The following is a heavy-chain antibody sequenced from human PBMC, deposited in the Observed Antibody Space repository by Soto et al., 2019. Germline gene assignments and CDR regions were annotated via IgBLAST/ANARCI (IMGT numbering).Heavy chain of an antibody. V-gene: IGHV4-34*01. D-gene: IGHD2-2*01. CDR1: GGSFSGYY. CDR2: INHSGST. Sequence: PSETLSLTCAVYGGSFSGYYWSWIRQPPGRGLEWIGEINHSGSTNYNPSLKSRVTISVDTSKNQFSLKLSSVTAADTAVYYCARGEGYCSSTSCSGALAVTTAYFDYWGQGTLVTVSS. J-gene: IGHJ4*02. CDR3: ARGEGYCSSTSCSGALAVTTAYFDY.